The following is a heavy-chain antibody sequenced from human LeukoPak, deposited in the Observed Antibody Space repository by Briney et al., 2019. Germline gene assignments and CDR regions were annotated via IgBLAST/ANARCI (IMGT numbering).Heavy chain of an antibody. J-gene: IGHJ4*02. Sequence: SETLSLTCAVYGGSFSGYYWSWIRQPPGKGLEWIGEINHSGSTNYNPSLKSRVTISVDTSKNQFSLKLSSVTAADTAVYYCAGGLGLQADYWGQGTLVTVSS. V-gene: IGHV4-34*01. CDR3: AGGLGLQADY. D-gene: IGHD5-24*01. CDR1: GGSFSGYY. CDR2: INHSGST.